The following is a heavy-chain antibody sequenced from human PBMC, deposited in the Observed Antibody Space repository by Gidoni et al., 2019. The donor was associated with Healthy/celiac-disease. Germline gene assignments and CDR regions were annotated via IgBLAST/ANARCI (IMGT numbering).Heavy chain of an antibody. Sequence: QVQLVQSGAEVKKPGASVKVSCKASGYTFTSYYMHWVRQAPGQGLEWMGIINPSGGSTSYAQKFQGRVTMTRDTSTSTVYMELSSLRSEDTAVYYCAREVSESLAAAHGSPTQPFDYWGQGTLVTVSS. V-gene: IGHV1-46*01. CDR1: GYTFTSYY. CDR2: INPSGGST. J-gene: IGHJ4*02. D-gene: IGHD6-13*01. CDR3: AREVSESLAAAHGSPTQPFDY.